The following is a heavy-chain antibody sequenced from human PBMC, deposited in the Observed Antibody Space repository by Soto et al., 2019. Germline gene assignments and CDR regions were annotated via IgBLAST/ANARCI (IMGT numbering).Heavy chain of an antibody. Sequence: GGSLRLSCAASGFTFSSYGMHWVRQAPGKGLEWVAVIWYDGSNKYYADSVKGRFTISRDNSKNTLYLQMNSLRAEDTAVYYCASLGRLYYFDYWGQGTLVTVSS. J-gene: IGHJ4*02. D-gene: IGHD3-3*01. CDR2: IWYDGSNK. CDR3: ASLGRLYYFDY. CDR1: GFTFSSYG. V-gene: IGHV3-33*01.